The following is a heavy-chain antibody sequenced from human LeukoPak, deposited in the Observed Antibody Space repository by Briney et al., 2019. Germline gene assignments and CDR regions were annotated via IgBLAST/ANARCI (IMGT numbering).Heavy chain of an antibody. CDR2: IYYSGST. CDR3: AGRGTSSAGSAFDI. D-gene: IGHD1-1*01. V-gene: IGHV4-31*03. Sequence: PSETLSLTCTVSGGSISSGGYYWSWIRQHPGKGLEWIGYIYYSGSTYYNPSLKSRVTISVDTSKNQFSLKLSSVTAADTAVYYCAGRGTSSAGSAFDIWGQGTMVTVSS. J-gene: IGHJ3*02. CDR1: GGSISSGGYY.